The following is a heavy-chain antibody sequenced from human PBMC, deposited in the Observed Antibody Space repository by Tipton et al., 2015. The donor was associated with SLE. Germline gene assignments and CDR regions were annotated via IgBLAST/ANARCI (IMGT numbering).Heavy chain of an antibody. Sequence: SLRLSCAASGFTFSNAWMSWVRQAPGKGLEWVGRIKSKTDGGTTDYAAPVKGRFTISRDDSKNTLYLQMNSLKTEDTAVYYCTIRIAAAGTNYWGQGTLVTVSS. CDR1: GFTFSNAW. D-gene: IGHD6-13*01. CDR3: TIRIAAAGTNY. CDR2: IKSKTDGGTT. J-gene: IGHJ4*02. V-gene: IGHV3-15*01.